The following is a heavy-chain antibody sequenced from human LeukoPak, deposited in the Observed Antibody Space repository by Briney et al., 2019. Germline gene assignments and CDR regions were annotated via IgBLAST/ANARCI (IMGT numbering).Heavy chain of an antibody. CDR3: ARVSGYSSSWGYYYGMDV. Sequence: SETLSLTCAVSGGSISSSNWWSWVRQPPGKGLGWIGEIYHSGSTNYNPSLKSRVTISVDKSKNQFSLKLSSVTAADTAVYYCARVSGYSSSWGYYYGMDVWGKGTTVTVSS. V-gene: IGHV4-4*02. CDR2: IYHSGST. CDR1: GGSISSSNW. D-gene: IGHD6-13*01. J-gene: IGHJ6*04.